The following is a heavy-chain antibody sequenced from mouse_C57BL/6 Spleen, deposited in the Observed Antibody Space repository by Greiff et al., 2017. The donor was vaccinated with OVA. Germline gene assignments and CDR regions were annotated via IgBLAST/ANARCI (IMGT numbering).Heavy chain of an antibody. D-gene: IGHD3-2*02. CDR2: IDPSDSYT. V-gene: IGHV1-50*01. Sequence: QVQLQQPGAELVKPGASVKLSCKASGYTFTSYWMQWVKQRPGQGLEWIGEIDPSDSYTNYNQKFKGKATLTVDTSSSTAYMQLSSLTSEDSAVYYCARRGSSGFYYAMDYWGQGTSVTVSS. J-gene: IGHJ4*01. CDR1: GYTFTSYW. CDR3: ARRGSSGFYYAMDY.